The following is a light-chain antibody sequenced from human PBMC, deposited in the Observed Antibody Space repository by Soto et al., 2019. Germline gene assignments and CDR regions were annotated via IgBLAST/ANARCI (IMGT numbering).Light chain of an antibody. J-gene: IGKJ4*01. CDR3: QQCSTSPLT. CDR2: DAS. V-gene: IGKV3-20*01. Sequence: EIVLTQSPGTLSLSPGERATLSCRASQTIENNYLAWYQQKPGQAPRLLIHDASTRATGVPDRFSGSGSGTDFTLTISRLEPEDFAVFFCQQCSTSPLTFGGGTKLELK. CDR1: QTIENNY.